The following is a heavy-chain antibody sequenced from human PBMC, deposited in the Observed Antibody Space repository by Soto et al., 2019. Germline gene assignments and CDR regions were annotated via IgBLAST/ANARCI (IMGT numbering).Heavy chain of an antibody. CDR2: INHSGST. J-gene: IGHJ5*02. D-gene: IGHD6-13*01. V-gene: IGHV4-34*01. CDR3: ARGRSSSWFGHNWFDP. Sequence: SETLSLTCAVYGGSFSGYYWSWIRQPPGKGLEWIGEINHSGSTNYNPSLKSRVTISVDTSKNQFSLKLSSVTAADTAVYYCARGRSSSWFGHNWFDPWGQGTLVNVSS. CDR1: GGSFSGYY.